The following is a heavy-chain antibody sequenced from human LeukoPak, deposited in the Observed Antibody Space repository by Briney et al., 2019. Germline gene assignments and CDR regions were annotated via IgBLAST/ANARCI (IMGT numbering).Heavy chain of an antibody. CDR3: ARDQVGCSGGSCYSIGGWFDP. CDR2: INPSGGST. J-gene: IGHJ5*02. Sequence: ASVKVSWKASGYTFTSYYMHWVRQAPGQGLEWMGIINPSGGSTSYAQKFQGRVTMTRDTSTSTVYMELSSLRSEDTAVYYCARDQVGCSGGSCYSIGGWFDPWGQGTLVTVSP. CDR1: GYTFTSYY. D-gene: IGHD2-15*01. V-gene: IGHV1-46*01.